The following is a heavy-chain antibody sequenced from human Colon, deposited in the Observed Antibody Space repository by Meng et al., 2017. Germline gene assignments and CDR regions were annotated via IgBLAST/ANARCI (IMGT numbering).Heavy chain of an antibody. CDR3: ARGRYSGYLP. CDR2: INHSGST. J-gene: IGHJ5*02. CDR1: GGSFSGYY. V-gene: IGHV4-34*01. D-gene: IGHD5-12*01. Sequence: QVRLQKWGAGLWNPSAPLSLPWAGYGGSFSGYYWSGIRQPPGKGLEWIGEINHSGSTNYNPSLKSRVTISVDTSKNQFSLKLSSVTAADTAVYYCARGRYSGYLPWGQGTLVTVSS.